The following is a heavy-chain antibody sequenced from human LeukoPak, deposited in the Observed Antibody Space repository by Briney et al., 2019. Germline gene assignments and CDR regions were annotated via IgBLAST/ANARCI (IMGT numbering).Heavy chain of an antibody. CDR2: IKGDGSET. Sequence: GGSLRLSCAASGFTFSAYWMKWVRQAPGKGLVWVATIKGDGSETHYETSVKGRFTISRDNAKRSLYLQMTSLSVEDTAMYYRATSGGYWGQGTLVTVSS. CDR1: GFTFSAYW. D-gene: IGHD3-16*01. J-gene: IGHJ4*02. V-gene: IGHV3-7*01. CDR3: ATSGGY.